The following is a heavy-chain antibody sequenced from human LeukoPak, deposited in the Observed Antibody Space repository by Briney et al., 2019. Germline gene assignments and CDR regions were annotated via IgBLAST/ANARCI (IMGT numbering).Heavy chain of an antibody. CDR2: INHSGST. V-gene: IGHV4-34*01. CDR1: IESLSCYF. CDR3: ARVRGDLSIDF. J-gene: IGHJ4*02. Sequence: PSETLSLTCAAYIESLSCYFWTWIRQPPGKGLEWIGEINHSGSTNYNPSLKRRVTISADTSKNQFSLTLSSVTAADTAMYYCARVRGDLSIDFWGQGNLVTVSS. D-gene: IGHD2-21*02.